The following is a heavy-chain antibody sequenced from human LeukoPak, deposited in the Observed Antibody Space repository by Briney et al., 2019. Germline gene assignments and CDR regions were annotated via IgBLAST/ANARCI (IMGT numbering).Heavy chain of an antibody. V-gene: IGHV3-7*01. CDR2: IKEDGSEK. J-gene: IGHJ4*02. CDR1: GFTFNRDW. D-gene: IGHD6-19*01. Sequence: GGSLRLSCAASGFTFNRDWTAWVRQAPGKGVEWVGNIKEDGSEKNYGDSVKGGFTLSRDNAVNSVYLQMNALRAEDSGVYYCATKEPSTSGWSYWGQRTLVTVPS. CDR3: ATKEPSTSGWSY.